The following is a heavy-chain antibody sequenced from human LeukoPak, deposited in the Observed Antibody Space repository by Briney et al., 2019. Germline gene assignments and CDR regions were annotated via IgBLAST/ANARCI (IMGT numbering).Heavy chain of an antibody. V-gene: IGHV1-18*01. D-gene: IGHD4-17*01. J-gene: IGHJ6*02. CDR2: ISAYNGNT. CDR1: GYTVNSYG. Sequence: ATVTVSCTASGYTVNSYGISWVRQAPGQGLEWMGWISAYNGNTNYAQKLQGRVTMTTDTSTSTAYMELRSLRSDDTAVYYCARLSDYVGYYYGMDVWGQGTTVTVSS. CDR3: ARLSDYVGYYYGMDV.